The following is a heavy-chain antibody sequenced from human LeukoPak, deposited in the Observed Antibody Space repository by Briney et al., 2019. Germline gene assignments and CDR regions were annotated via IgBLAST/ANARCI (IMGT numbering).Heavy chain of an antibody. CDR1: GGSFSGYY. Sequence: ETLSLTCAVYGGSFSGYYWSWIRQPPGKGLEWVANIKPDGSQKSYLDSVRGRFTISRDNAKNSLYLQMNSLRVDDTAVYYCARDPAYGALDYWGQGILVTVSS. D-gene: IGHD4-17*01. V-gene: IGHV3-7*01. CDR2: IKPDGSQK. CDR3: ARDPAYGALDY. J-gene: IGHJ4*02.